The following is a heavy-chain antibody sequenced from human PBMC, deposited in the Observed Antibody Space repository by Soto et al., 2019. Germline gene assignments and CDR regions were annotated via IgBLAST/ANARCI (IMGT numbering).Heavy chain of an antibody. CDR3: ARDQLYYNDISGRPLNAFDV. J-gene: IGHJ3*01. V-gene: IGHV3-74*01. CDR2: INSDGSRT. CDR1: GFTFSSYW. D-gene: IGHD3-22*01. Sequence: GGSLRLSCAASGFTFSSYWMHWVRQAPGKGLVWVSRINSDGSRTTYADSVKGRFTISRDNAKNSLYLQMNSLRAEDTAVYYCARDQLYYNDISGRPLNAFDVWGQGTMVTVS.